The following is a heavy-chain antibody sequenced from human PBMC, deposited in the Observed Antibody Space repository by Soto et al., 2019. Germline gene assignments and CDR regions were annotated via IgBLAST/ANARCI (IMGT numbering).Heavy chain of an antibody. CDR1: GYTFTDYF. J-gene: IGHJ4*02. D-gene: IGHD5-12*01. CDR3: TRSTQYSASLEFDF. V-gene: IGHV1-2*02. Sequence: QVQLVQSGAELKKPGASVKVSCQASGYTFTDYFIHWVRQAPGQGLEWMGWINPDNGGTVYAQKFQGRITMARDTPVSTVYMDLSGLRSGDTAVYYCTRSTQYSASLEFDFWRQGTLLAVSS. CDR2: INPDNGGT.